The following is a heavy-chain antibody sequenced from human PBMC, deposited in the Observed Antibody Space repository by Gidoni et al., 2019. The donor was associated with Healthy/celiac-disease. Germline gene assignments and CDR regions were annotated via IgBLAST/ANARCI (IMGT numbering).Heavy chain of an antibody. D-gene: IGHD2-15*01. CDR2: INHRGST. J-gene: IGHJ6*02. Sequence: QVQLQQWGAGLLEPSAPLSLTCAVYGGSVRGYYWIWIRQPPGKGLEWIGEINHRGSTNYNPSLKSRVTISVDTSNNQFSLKLSSVTAADTAVYYCARGVVVAATPWYYYYGMDVWGQGTTVTVSS. V-gene: IGHV4-34*01. CDR3: ARGVVVAATPWYYYYGMDV. CDR1: GGSVRGYY.